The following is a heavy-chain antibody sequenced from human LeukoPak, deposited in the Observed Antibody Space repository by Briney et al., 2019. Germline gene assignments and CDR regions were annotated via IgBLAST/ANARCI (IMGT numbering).Heavy chain of an antibody. CDR3: AREIRYCSGGICYMFDY. D-gene: IGHD2-15*01. V-gene: IGHV1-2*02. CDR1: GYTFTGYY. J-gene: IGHJ4*02. Sequence: ASVKVSCKASGYTFTGYYMHWVRQAPGQGLEWMGWINPNSGGTNYAQKFQGRVTMTRDTSTTTVYMELSSLRSEDTAVYYCAREIRYCSGGICYMFDYWGQGTLVTVSS. CDR2: INPNSGGT.